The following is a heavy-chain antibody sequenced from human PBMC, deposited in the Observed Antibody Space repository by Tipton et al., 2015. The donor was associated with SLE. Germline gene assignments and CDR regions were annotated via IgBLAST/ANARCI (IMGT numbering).Heavy chain of an antibody. J-gene: IGHJ4*01. Sequence: TLSLTCIASGGSISRGTYYWSWIRQHPGKGPEWIGYIYNSGGTYYNPSLKSRVTISIDTSKNQFSLKVNSVTAADTALYYCARAVAGNSEYFDYWGHGTLVTVSS. CDR2: IYNSGGT. CDR1: GGSISRGTYY. D-gene: IGHD6-19*01. CDR3: ARAVAGNSEYFDY. V-gene: IGHV4-31*03.